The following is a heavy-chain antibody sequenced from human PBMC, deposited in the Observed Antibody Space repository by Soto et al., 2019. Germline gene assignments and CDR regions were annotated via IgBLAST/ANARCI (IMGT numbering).Heavy chain of an antibody. V-gene: IGHV5-10-1*01. Sequence: PGESLKISCKGSGYSFTSYWISWVRQMPGKGLEWMGRIDPSDSYTNYSPSFQGHVTISADKSISTAYLQWSSLKASDTAMYYCAWGLRYFEYPWGQGTLVTVSS. CDR1: GYSFTSYW. J-gene: IGHJ5*02. CDR3: AWGLRYFEYP. D-gene: IGHD3-9*01. CDR2: IDPSDSYT.